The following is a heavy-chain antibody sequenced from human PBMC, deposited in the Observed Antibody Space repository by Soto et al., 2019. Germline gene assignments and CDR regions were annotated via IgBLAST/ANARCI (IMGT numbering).Heavy chain of an antibody. V-gene: IGHV3-23*01. CDR3: AKQYYDFWSGYWYYYYMDV. Sequence: GGSLRLSCAASGFTFSSYAMSWVRQAPGKGLEWVSAISGSGGSTYYADSVKGRFTISRDNSKNTLYLQMNSLRAEDTAVYYCAKQYYDFWSGYWYYYYMDVWGKGTTVTVSS. CDR1: GFTFSSYA. CDR2: ISGSGGST. J-gene: IGHJ6*03. D-gene: IGHD3-3*01.